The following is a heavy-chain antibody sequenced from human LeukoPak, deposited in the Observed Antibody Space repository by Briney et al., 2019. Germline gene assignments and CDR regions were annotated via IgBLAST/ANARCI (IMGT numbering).Heavy chain of an antibody. CDR1: GFTFRNYG. V-gene: IGHV3-30*02. CDR3: ARSQERSGWFFPDAFDI. D-gene: IGHD6-19*01. CDR2: IRYDGNSK. J-gene: IGHJ3*02. Sequence: GGSLRLSCAASGFTFRNYGMHWVRQGPGKGLEWVAFIRYDGNSKHYADSVKGRFSISRDNSKNTLYLQMISLRTEDTAVYYCARSQERSGWFFPDAFDIWGQGTMVTVSS.